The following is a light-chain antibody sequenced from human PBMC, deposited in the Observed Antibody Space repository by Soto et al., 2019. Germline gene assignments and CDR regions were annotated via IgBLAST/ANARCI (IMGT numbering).Light chain of an antibody. CDR1: SSNIGSHT. CDR2: NNN. CDR3: AVWDDSLNGVV. Sequence: QPVLTQPPSASGTPGQRVTISCSGSSSNIGSHTVNWYQQLPGTAPKLLLFNNNQRPSGVPDRFSGSKSGSSASLAISGLQSEDEADYYCAVWDDSLNGVVFGGGTKVTVL. V-gene: IGLV1-44*01. J-gene: IGLJ3*02.